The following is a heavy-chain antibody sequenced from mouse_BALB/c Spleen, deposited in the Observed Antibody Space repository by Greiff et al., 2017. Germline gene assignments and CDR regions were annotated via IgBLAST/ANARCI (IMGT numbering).Heavy chain of an antibody. V-gene: IGHV3-6*02. J-gene: IGHJ4*01. D-gene: IGHD2-1*01. CDR1: GYSITSGYY. CDR2: ISYDGSN. Sequence: EVQLQESGPGLVKPSQSLSLTCSVTGYSITSGYYWNWIRQFPGNKLEWMGYISYDGSNNYNPSLKNRISITRDTSKNQFFLKLNSVTTEDTATYYCARDGNYYAMDYWGQGTSVTVSS. CDR3: ARDGNYYAMDY.